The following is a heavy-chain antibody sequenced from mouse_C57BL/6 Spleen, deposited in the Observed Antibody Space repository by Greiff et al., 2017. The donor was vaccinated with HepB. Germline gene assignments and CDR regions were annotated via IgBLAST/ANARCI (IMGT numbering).Heavy chain of an antibody. J-gene: IGHJ4*01. CDR2: IDPANGNT. CDR1: GFNIKNTY. V-gene: IGHV14-3*01. D-gene: IGHD2-3*01. Sequence: EVQLQQSVAELVRPGASVKLSCTASGFNIKNTYMHWVKQRPEQGLEWIGRIDPANGNTKYAPKFRGKATITADTSSNTADLQLSSLTSEDTAIFYCASCDVYYVRGAMDYWGQGTSATVPS. CDR3: ASCDVYYVRGAMDY.